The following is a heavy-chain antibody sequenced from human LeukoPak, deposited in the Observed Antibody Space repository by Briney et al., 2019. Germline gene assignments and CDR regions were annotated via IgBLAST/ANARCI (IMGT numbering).Heavy chain of an antibody. V-gene: IGHV4-39*02. CDR1: GDSISSSSYY. Sequence: SETLSLTCTVSGDSISSSSYYWGWIRQPPGKGLEWIGSMYHSGSTYYNPSLKSRVTISVDTSKNHFSLKLSSVTAADTAVYYCARRYYYVSGSYYNHFDPWGQGTLVTVSS. CDR2: MYHSGST. J-gene: IGHJ5*02. CDR3: ARRYYYVSGSYYNHFDP. D-gene: IGHD3-10*01.